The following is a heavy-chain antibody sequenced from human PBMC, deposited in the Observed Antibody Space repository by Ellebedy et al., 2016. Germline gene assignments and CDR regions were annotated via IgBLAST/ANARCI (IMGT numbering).Heavy chain of an antibody. CDR3: ARHFSGYSGYDQPYYFDY. J-gene: IGHJ4*02. D-gene: IGHD5-12*01. V-gene: IGHV5-51*01. CDR1: GYSFTSYW. Sequence: KVSCXGSGYSFTSYWIGWVRQMPGKGLEWMGIIYPGDSDTRYSPSFQGQVTISADKSISTAYLQWSSLKASDTAMYYCARHFSGYSGYDQPYYFDYWGQGTLVTVSS. CDR2: IYPGDSDT.